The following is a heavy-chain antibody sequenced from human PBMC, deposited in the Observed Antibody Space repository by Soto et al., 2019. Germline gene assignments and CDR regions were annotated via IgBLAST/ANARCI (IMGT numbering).Heavy chain of an antibody. CDR2: IDPSDSYT. Sequence: PGESLKISCKGSGYSFTSYWISWVRQMPGKGLEWMGRIDPSDSYTNYSPSFQGHVTISADKSISTAYLQWSSPKASDTAMYYCARHGIVVVPAAHYYGMDVWGQGTTVTVSS. D-gene: IGHD2-2*01. CDR3: ARHGIVVVPAAHYYGMDV. V-gene: IGHV5-10-1*01. CDR1: GYSFTSYW. J-gene: IGHJ6*02.